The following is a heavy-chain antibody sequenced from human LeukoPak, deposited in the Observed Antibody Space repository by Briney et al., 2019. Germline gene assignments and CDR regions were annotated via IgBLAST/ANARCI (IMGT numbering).Heavy chain of an antibody. D-gene: IGHD2-15*01. CDR1: GFRFSGFW. CDR3: AREVDRSFGY. CDR2: INQESSEK. Sequence: GGSLRLSCAASGFRFSGFWMSWVRQAPGEGPEWVANINQESSEKYYEDSVRGRFTISRDNAENSLSLQMDNLRVEDTAVYFCAREVDRSFGYWGQGNLVIVSS. V-gene: IGHV3-7*01. J-gene: IGHJ4*02.